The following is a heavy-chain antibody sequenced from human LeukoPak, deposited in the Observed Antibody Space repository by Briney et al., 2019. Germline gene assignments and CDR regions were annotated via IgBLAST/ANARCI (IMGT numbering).Heavy chain of an antibody. Sequence: ASVKVSCKASGYTFTSYDINWVRQATGQGLEWMGWMSPNSDNRGYEQNFQGRVTMTMDTSISTAYMELSSLRSEDTAVYYCAAIMVVTAGVAFNIWAKGQWSPSLQ. V-gene: IGHV1-8*01. CDR3: AAIMVVTAGVAFNI. D-gene: IGHD2-21*02. CDR2: MSPNSDNR. J-gene: IGHJ3*02. CDR1: GYTFTSYD.